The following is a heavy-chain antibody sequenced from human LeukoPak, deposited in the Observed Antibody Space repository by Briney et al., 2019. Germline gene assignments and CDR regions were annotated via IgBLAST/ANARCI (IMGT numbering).Heavy chain of an antibody. D-gene: IGHD2-15*01. Sequence: SETLFLTCTVSGGSVSSGSYYWSWIRQPPGKGLEWIGYIYYSGSTNYNPSLKSRVTISVDTSKNQFSLKLSSVTAADTAVYYCARRAAARFDPWGQGTLVTVSS. J-gene: IGHJ5*02. CDR3: ARRAAARFDP. CDR2: IYYSGST. CDR1: GGSVSSGSYY. V-gene: IGHV4-61*01.